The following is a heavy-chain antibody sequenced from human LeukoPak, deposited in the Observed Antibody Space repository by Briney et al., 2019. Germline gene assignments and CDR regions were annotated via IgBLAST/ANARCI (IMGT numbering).Heavy chain of an antibody. Sequence: PGGSLRLSCAASGFAFSSYHMNWVRQAPGKGLEWVSYVSNSGNSIYYTGSVKGRFTISRDNAKNSVYLQMNSLRAEDTAVYYCAKDRTLYSSSWYYFDYWGQGTLVTVSS. CDR3: AKDRTLYSSSWYYFDY. CDR2: VSNSGNSI. J-gene: IGHJ4*02. D-gene: IGHD6-13*01. V-gene: IGHV3-48*03. CDR1: GFAFSSYH.